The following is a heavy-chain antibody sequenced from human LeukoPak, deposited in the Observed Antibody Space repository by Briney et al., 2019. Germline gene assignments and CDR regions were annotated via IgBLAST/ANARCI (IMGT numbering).Heavy chain of an antibody. Sequence: SETLSLTCTVSGGSISGYYWSWIRQPPGKGLEWIGYIYYSGSTYYNPSLKSRVTISVDRSKNQFSLKLSSVTAADTAVYYCARENYYDSSGYRYNWFDPWGQGTLVTVSS. V-gene: IGHV4-59*12. J-gene: IGHJ5*02. D-gene: IGHD3-22*01. CDR2: IYYSGST. CDR3: ARENYYDSSGYRYNWFDP. CDR1: GGSISGYY.